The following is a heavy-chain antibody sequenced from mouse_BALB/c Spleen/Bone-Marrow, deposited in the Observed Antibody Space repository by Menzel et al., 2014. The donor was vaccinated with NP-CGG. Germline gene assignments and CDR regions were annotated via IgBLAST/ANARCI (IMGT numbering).Heavy chain of an antibody. V-gene: IGHV5-17*02. Sequence: VESGGGLVQPGGSRKLSCAGSGFTFSSFGMHWVRQAPERGLEWVAYISSGSTSIFYSDTVRGRFTISRDNPKNTLFLQMTSLTSEDTAMYYCARGGNWDDCDFWDARTTATISS. J-gene: IGHJ1*01. D-gene: IGHD4-1*01. CDR3: ARGGNWDDCDF. CDR1: GFTFSSFG. CDR2: ISSGSTSI.